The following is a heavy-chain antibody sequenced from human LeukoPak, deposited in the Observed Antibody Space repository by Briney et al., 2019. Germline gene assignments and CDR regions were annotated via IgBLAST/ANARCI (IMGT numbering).Heavy chain of an antibody. V-gene: IGHV3-33*01. J-gene: IGHJ6*02. CDR2: IWYDGSNK. CDR1: GFTFSSYG. D-gene: IGHD2-21*01. Sequence: PGRSLRLSCAASGFTFSSYGMHWVRQAPGKALEWVAVIWYDGSNKYYADSVKGRFTISRDNSKNTLYLQMGSLSAEDMAVYYCARDSRATGDYLFKGLDVWGQGTTVTVS. CDR3: ARDSRATGDYLFKGLDV.